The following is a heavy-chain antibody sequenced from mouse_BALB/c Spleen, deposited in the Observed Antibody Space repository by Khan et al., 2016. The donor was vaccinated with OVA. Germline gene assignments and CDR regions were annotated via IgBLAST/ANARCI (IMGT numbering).Heavy chain of an antibody. CDR1: GYSITSDYA. V-gene: IGHV3-2*02. CDR3: SRRAYYGNWYFDV. Sequence: EVQLQESGPGLVKPSQSLSLTCTVTGYSITSDYAWNWLRQFPGNKLEWMGYISYSGSTCYTPSLKSRISITRDTSKNQFFLQLSSVTTEDTATYYCSRRAYYGNWYFDVWGAGTTVTVSS. J-gene: IGHJ1*01. D-gene: IGHD2-1*01. CDR2: ISYSGST.